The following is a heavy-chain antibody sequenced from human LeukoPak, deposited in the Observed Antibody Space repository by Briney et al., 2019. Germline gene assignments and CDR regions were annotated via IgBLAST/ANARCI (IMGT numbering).Heavy chain of an antibody. CDR2: INPSGGST. CDR1: GYTFTSYY. CDR3: ARDHYYDSSGYAFDY. J-gene: IGHJ4*02. Sequence: GASVKVSCKASGYTFTSYYMHWVRQAPGQGLEWMGIINPSGGSTSYAQKFQGRVTMTRDTSTSTVYMELSSLGSEDTAVYYCARDHYYDSSGYAFDYWGQGTLVTVSS. D-gene: IGHD3-22*01. V-gene: IGHV1-46*01.